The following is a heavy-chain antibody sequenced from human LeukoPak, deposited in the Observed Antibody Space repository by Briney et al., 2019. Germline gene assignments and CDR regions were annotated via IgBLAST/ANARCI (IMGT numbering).Heavy chain of an antibody. Sequence: SETLSLTCTVSGGSISSGDYYWSWIRQPPGKGREWIGYIYYSGSTYYNPSLKSRVTISVDTSKNQFSLKLSSVTAADTAVYYCARGRRYSLKTFDYRGQGTLVTVSS. D-gene: IGHD1-1*01. CDR3: ARGRRYSLKTFDY. J-gene: IGHJ4*02. CDR2: IYYSGST. CDR1: GGSISSGDYY. V-gene: IGHV4-30-4*08.